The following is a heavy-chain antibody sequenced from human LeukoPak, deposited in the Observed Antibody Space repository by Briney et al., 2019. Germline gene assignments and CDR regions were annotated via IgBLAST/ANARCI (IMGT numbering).Heavy chain of an antibody. Sequence: GSLRLSCAASGFIFSSYPMSGVRQAPGKGLGWVSAISGTAENTYYADSVKGRFSISRDNSRNTVHLQMNSLRPEDTAVYYCANQRGGFWGQGTLVTVSS. CDR1: GFIFSSYP. V-gene: IGHV3-23*01. CDR2: ISGTAENT. CDR3: ANQRGGF. D-gene: IGHD3-10*01. J-gene: IGHJ4*02.